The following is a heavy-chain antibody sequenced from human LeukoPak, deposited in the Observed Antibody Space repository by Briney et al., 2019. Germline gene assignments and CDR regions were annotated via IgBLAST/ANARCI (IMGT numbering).Heavy chain of an antibody. CDR2: INWNGGST. D-gene: IGHD1-26*01. CDR1: GFTFDDDV. V-gene: IGHV3-20*04. CDR3: ARDSAGYSRN. Sequence: PGGSLRLSCAASGFTFDDDVMSWVRHAPGKGLEWVSGINWNGGSTGYADSVNGRFTISRDNAKNSLYLQMNSLRAEDTALYYCARDSAGYSRNWGQGRMLTVSS. J-gene: IGHJ3*01.